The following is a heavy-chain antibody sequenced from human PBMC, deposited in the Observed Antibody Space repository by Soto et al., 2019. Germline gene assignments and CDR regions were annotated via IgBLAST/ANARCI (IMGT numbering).Heavy chain of an antibody. CDR3: ARHLFYDYVWGSYRSPHFYS. CDR1: GYSFTSYW. V-gene: IGHV5-51*01. D-gene: IGHD3-16*02. Sequence: PGESLKISCKGCGYSFTSYWIGWVRQMPGKGLKWMGIIYPGDSDTRYSPSFQGQVTISADKSISTAYLQWSSLKASDTAMYYCARHLFYDYVWGSYRSPHFYSWAQGTPVTVSS. CDR2: IYPGDSDT. J-gene: IGHJ1*01.